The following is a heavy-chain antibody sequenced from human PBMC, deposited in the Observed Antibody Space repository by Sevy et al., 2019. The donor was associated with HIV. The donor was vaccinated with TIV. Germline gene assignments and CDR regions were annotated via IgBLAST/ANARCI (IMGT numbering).Heavy chain of an antibody. CDR1: GFTFSSYA. CDR2: ISYDGSNK. CDR3: ARDRGNFDWTNWFDP. J-gene: IGHJ5*02. Sequence: GGSLRLSCAASGFTFSSYAMHWVRQAPGKGLEWVAVISYDGSNKYYADSVKGRFTISRDNSKNTLYLQMNSLRAEDTAVYYCARDRGNFDWTNWFDPWGQGTLVTVSS. D-gene: IGHD3-9*01. V-gene: IGHV3-30-3*01.